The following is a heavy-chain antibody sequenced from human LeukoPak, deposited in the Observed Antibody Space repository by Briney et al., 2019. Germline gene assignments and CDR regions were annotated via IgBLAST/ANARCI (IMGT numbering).Heavy chain of an antibody. D-gene: IGHD6-13*01. V-gene: IGHV4-34*01. Sequence: PSETLSLTCAVYGGSFSGYYWSWIRQPPGKGLEWIGEINHSGSTNYNPSLKSQVTISVDTSKNQFSLKLSSVTAADTAVYYCARGGGGSSWSLYYNWFDPWGQGTLVTVSS. CDR3: ARGGGGSSWSLYYNWFDP. CDR1: GGSFSGYY. CDR2: INHSGST. J-gene: IGHJ5*02.